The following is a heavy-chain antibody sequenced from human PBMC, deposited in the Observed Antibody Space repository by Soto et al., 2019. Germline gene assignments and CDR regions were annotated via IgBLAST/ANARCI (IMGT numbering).Heavy chain of an antibody. CDR3: ARGSLDDILTGYYSFFY. D-gene: IGHD3-9*01. CDR1: GFTVSSNY. Sequence: GGSLRLSCAASGFTVSSNYMSWVRQAPGKGLEWVSVIYSGGSTYYADSAKGRFTISRDNSKNTLYLQMNSLRAEDTAVYYCARGSLDDILTGYYSFFYWGQGTLVTVSS. CDR2: IYSGGST. J-gene: IGHJ4*02. V-gene: IGHV3-53*01.